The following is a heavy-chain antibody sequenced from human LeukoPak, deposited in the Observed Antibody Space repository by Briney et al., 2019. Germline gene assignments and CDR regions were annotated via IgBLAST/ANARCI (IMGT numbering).Heavy chain of an antibody. CDR2: MYYSGST. Sequence: PETLSLTCTVSGGSISSSAYYWGWIRRPPEKGLEWIGTMYYSGSTYYNPSLKSRVAISVDTSKNQFSLKLSSATAADTAVYHCARHRRYCSGGVCYIYYFDYWGQGTLVTVSS. J-gene: IGHJ4*02. D-gene: IGHD2-8*02. CDR3: ARHRRYCSGGVCYIYYFDY. V-gene: IGHV4-39*01. CDR1: GGSISSSAYY.